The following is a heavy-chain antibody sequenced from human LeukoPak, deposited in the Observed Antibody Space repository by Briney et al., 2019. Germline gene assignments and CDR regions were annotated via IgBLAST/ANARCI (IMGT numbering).Heavy chain of an antibody. CDR2: ISYDGSNK. CDR3: AKDNYYDSSGQLDY. Sequence: GRSLRLSCAASGFTFSSYGMHWVRQAPGKGLEWVAVISYDGSNKYYADPVKGRFTISRDNSKNTLYLQMNRLRAEDTAVYYCAKDNYYDSSGQLDYWGQGTLVTVSS. D-gene: IGHD3-22*01. J-gene: IGHJ4*02. V-gene: IGHV3-30*18. CDR1: GFTFSSYG.